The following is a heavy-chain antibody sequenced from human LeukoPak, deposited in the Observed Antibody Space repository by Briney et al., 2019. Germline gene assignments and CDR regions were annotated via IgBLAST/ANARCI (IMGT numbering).Heavy chain of an antibody. V-gene: IGHV3-23*01. Sequence: GGSLRLSCAASGFTFSSYAMSWVRQAPGKGLEWVSAISGSGGGTYYADSVKGRFTISRDNCKNTLYLQMNSLRAEDTAVYYCATRGTYYYDNSGYWGFDYWGQGTLVTVSS. D-gene: IGHD3-22*01. J-gene: IGHJ4*02. CDR2: ISGSGGGT. CDR3: ATRGTYYYDNSGYWGFDY. CDR1: GFTFSSYA.